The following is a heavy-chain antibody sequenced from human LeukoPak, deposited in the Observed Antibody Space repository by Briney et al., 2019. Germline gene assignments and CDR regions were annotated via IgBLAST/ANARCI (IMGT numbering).Heavy chain of an antibody. CDR1: GGSISSYY. Sequence: NSSETLSLTCTVPGGSISSYYWSWIRQPPGKGLEWIGYIYYSGSTNYNPSLKSRVTISVDTSKNQFSLKLSSVTAADTAVYYCASSDGSGWYFDLWGRGTLVTVSS. CDR2: IYYSGST. D-gene: IGHD5-24*01. CDR3: ASSDGSGWYFDL. J-gene: IGHJ2*01. V-gene: IGHV4-59*01.